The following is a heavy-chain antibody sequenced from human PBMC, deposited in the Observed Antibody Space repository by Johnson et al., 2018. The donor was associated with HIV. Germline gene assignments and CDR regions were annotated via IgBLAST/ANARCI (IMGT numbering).Heavy chain of an antibody. CDR1: GFTFSDYY. CDR3: AKVPRVVVIPLDAFDI. D-gene: IGHD3-22*01. Sequence: QVQLVESGGGLVKPGGSLRLSCAASGFTFSDYYMSWIRQAPGKGLEWVSYISSSGSTIYYADSVKGRFTISRDNAKNSLYPQMNSLRAEDTAVYYCAKVPRVVVIPLDAFDIWGQGTMVTVSS. V-gene: IGHV3-11*04. J-gene: IGHJ3*02. CDR2: ISSSGSTI.